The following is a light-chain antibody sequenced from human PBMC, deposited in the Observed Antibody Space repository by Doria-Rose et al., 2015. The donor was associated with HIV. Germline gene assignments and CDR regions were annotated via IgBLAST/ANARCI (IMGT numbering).Light chain of an antibody. CDR2: DGS. CDR3: HQYGTSWT. Sequence: TQSPGNLSLSPGERATLSCRASQSFSSTYLAWYQQKPGQAPSLLIYDGSTRATGIPDRFSASGTGTDFTLTINRLEPEDFALYYCHQYGTSWTFGPGTKVEI. J-gene: IGKJ1*01. CDR1: QSFSSTY. V-gene: IGKV3-20*01.